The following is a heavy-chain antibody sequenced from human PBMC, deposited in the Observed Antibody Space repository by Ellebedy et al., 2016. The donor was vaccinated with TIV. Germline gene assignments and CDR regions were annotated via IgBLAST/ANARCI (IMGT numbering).Heavy chain of an antibody. CDR2: ISAYNGNT. D-gene: IGHD1-26*01. J-gene: IGHJ4*02. CDR3: ARDPIVGATRCFDY. V-gene: IGHV1-18*01. CDR1: GYTFTSYG. Sequence: AASVKVSCKASGYTFTSYGISWVRQAPGQGLEWMGWISAYNGNTNYAQKLQGRVTMTTYTSTSTAYMELRSLRSDDTAVYYCARDPIVGATRCFDYWGQGTLVTVSS.